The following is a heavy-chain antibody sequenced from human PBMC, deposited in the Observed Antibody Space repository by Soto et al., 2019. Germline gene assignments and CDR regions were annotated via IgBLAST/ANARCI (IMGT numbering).Heavy chain of an antibody. V-gene: IGHV3-23*01. Sequence: EVQLLESGGGLVQPGGSLRLSCAASGFTFSSYAMSWVRQAPGKGLEWVSDISGSGGSTYYTDSVKGRFTISGDNSKNTLYLQMNSLRAEDTAVYYCAKGSSWTEFDYWGQGTLVTVSS. CDR2: ISGSGGST. J-gene: IGHJ4*02. CDR3: AKGSSWTEFDY. D-gene: IGHD3-10*01. CDR1: GFTFSSYA.